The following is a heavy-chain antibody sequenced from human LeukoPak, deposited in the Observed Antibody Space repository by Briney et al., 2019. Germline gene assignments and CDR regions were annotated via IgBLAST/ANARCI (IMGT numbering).Heavy chain of an antibody. J-gene: IGHJ4*02. V-gene: IGHV1-2*02. CDR3: GRGADILTGYSPFDY. CDR2: INPNSGGT. CDR1: GYTFTGYY. Sequence: ASVKVSCKASGYTFTGYYMHWVRQAPGQGLEWMGWINPNSGGTNYAQKFQGRVTMTRDTSISTAYMELSRLRSDDTAVYYCGRGADILTGYSPFDYWGQGTLVTVSS. D-gene: IGHD3-9*01.